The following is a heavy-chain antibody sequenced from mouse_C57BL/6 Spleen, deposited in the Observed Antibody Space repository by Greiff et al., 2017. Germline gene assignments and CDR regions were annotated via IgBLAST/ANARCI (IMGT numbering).Heavy chain of an antibody. D-gene: IGHD2-1*01. CDR1: GYTFTSYW. V-gene: IGHV1-69*01. CDR2: IDPSDSYT. Sequence: QVQLQQPGAELVMPGASVKLSCKASGYTFTSYWMHWVKQRPGQGLEWIGEIDPSDSYTNYNQKFKGKSTLTVDKSSSTAYMQLSSLTSEDSAVYYCARSLGNSYYFDYWGQGTTLTVSS. CDR3: ARSLGNSYYFDY. J-gene: IGHJ2*01.